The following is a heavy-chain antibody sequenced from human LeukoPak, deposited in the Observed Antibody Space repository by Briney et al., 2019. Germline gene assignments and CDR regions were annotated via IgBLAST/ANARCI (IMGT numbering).Heavy chain of an antibody. CDR2: IYSGGST. J-gene: IGHJ4*02. Sequence: GGSLTLSCAASGFTVSSNYMSWVRQAPGKGLEWVSVIYSGGSTYYADSVKGRFTISRDNSKNTLYLQMNSLRAEDTAVYYCARDLVEYGIIDYWGQGTLVTVSS. V-gene: IGHV3-66*01. CDR3: ARDLVEYGIIDY. D-gene: IGHD2-15*01. CDR1: GFTVSSNY.